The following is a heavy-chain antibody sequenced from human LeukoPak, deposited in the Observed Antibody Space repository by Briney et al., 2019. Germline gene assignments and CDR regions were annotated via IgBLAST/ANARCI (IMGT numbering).Heavy chain of an antibody. Sequence: SETLSLTCTVPGGSISSSSYYWGWIRQPPGKGLEWIGSIYYSGSTYYNPSLKSRVTISVDTSKNQFSLKLSSVTAADTAVYYCARFQQLVVGIFDYWGQGTLVTVSS. J-gene: IGHJ4*02. V-gene: IGHV4-39*01. CDR1: GGSISSSSYY. CDR2: IYYSGST. D-gene: IGHD6-6*01. CDR3: ARFQQLVVGIFDY.